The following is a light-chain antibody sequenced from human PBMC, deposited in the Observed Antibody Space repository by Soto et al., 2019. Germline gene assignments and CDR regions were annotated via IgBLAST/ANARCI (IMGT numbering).Light chain of an antibody. CDR2: GAS. J-gene: IGKJ5*01. CDR1: QSVSSN. V-gene: IGKV3-15*01. CDR3: QQYNTYST. Sequence: EIVMTQSPATLSVSPGERATLSCRASQSVSSNLAWYQQRPGQAPRLLIYGASKRAIGLPARFSGSGSGTEFTLTISSLQPDDFATYYCQQYNTYSTFGQGTRLEIK.